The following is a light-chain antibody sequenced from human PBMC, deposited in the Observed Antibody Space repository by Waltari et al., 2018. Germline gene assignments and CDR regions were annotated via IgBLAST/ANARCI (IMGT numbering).Light chain of an antibody. J-gene: IGKJ1*01. Sequence: DIEMTQSPVSLAVSLGARATITCKSSQSVFHRSTTKNFLAWYQHKVGKPPKLLISWASARESGGADRFSGSGCGTDFTLTIRNLQAEDVAVYYCQQYFSSPPTFGQGTKVEIK. V-gene: IGKV4-1*01. CDR3: QQYFSSPPT. CDR1: QSVFHRSTTKNF. CDR2: WAS.